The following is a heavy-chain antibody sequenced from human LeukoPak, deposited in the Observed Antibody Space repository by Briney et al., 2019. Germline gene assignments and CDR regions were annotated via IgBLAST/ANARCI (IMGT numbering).Heavy chain of an antibody. D-gene: IGHD2-15*01. Sequence: EASVKVSCKVSGYTLTELSMHWVRQAPGKGLEWMGGFDPEDGETIYAQKFQGRVTMTEDTSTDTACMELSSLRSEDTAVYYCATWWGSDGMDVWGQGTTVTVSS. V-gene: IGHV1-24*01. CDR3: ATWWGSDGMDV. CDR1: GYTLTELS. CDR2: FDPEDGET. J-gene: IGHJ6*02.